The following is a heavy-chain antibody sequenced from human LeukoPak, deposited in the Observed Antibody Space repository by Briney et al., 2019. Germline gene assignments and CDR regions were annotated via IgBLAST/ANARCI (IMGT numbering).Heavy chain of an antibody. CDR3: AKASGVGSWSPYN. D-gene: IGHD6-13*01. J-gene: IGHJ4*02. V-gene: IGHV3-53*01. Sequence: PGGSLRLSCVASGFTVSSSYMSWVRQAPGKGLEWISVIYSGGSTYYGDSVKGRFTISRDNPKNTLYVQMNSLRAEDTAVYYCAKASGVGSWSPYNWGQGTLVTVSS. CDR2: IYSGGST. CDR1: GFTVSSSY.